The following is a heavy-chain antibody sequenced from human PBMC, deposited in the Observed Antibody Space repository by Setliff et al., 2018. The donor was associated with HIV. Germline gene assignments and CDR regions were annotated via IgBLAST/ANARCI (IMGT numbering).Heavy chain of an antibody. J-gene: IGHJ4*02. CDR2: MNPNGGNT. D-gene: IGHD3-10*01. CDR3: ARGLFFKRGVLFPAKPLFDY. V-gene: IGHV1-8*02. CDR1: GYTFTNYD. Sequence: ASVKVSCKASGYTFTNYDIHWVRQATGQGLEWMGWMNPNGGNTGYAQKFQGRVTMTRNTSIATAYMEMSSLRSEDTAVYYCARGLFFKRGVLFPAKPLFDYWGQGTLVTVSS.